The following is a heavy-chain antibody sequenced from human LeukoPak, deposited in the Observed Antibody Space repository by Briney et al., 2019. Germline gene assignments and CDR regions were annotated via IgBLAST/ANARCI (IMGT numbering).Heavy chain of an antibody. D-gene: IGHD6-13*01. J-gene: IGHJ4*02. V-gene: IGHV4-4*07. CDR3: AKDSSTWGNLAGHFDS. CDR1: GGSIVSHY. CDR2: FYASGTT. Sequence: SETLSLTCTVSGGSIVSHYWNWIRQPARRGLEWIGRFYASGTTNTSPSLKSQVTMSVDTSKNQFSLKLSSVTAADTAAYYCAKDSSTWGNLAGHFDSWGQGTLVTVSS.